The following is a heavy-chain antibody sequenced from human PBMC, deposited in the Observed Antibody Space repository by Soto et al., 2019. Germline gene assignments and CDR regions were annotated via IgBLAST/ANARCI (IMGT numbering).Heavy chain of an antibody. J-gene: IGHJ5*02. V-gene: IGHV1-18*01. D-gene: IGHD3-10*01. Sequence: GXSVKVWCRTSCDTFTNFGLSWVRQAPGQGLEWMGWIATYNSNKNYAQKFQGRLTLTTDTSTSTGYMELKSLEYDDTAVYYCARVLRGVVNWFDPWGQGTLVTVSS. CDR3: ARVLRGVVNWFDP. CDR2: IATYNSNK. CDR1: CDTFTNFG.